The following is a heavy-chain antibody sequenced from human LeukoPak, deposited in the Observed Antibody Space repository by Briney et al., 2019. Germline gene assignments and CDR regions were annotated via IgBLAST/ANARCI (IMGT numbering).Heavy chain of an antibody. CDR1: GFTFSSYA. Sequence: GGSLRLSCAASGFTFSSYAMSWVRQAPAKGLEWVSSISGSGGSTYYADSVKGRFTISRDNSKNTLYLQMNSLRAEDTAVYYCAKVLSPQYYDILTGYFYWGQGTLVTVSS. CDR2: ISGSGGST. J-gene: IGHJ4*02. V-gene: IGHV3-23*01. CDR3: AKVLSPQYYDILTGYFY. D-gene: IGHD3-9*01.